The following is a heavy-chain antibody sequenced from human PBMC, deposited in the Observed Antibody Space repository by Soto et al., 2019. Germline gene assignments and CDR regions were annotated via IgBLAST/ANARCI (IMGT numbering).Heavy chain of an antibody. J-gene: IGHJ6*02. CDR1: GYNFTNYW. CDR2: IYPGDSES. V-gene: IGHV5-51*01. D-gene: IGHD4-17*01. Sequence: GESLEISGSRSGYNFTNYWIGLVRQMPGKGLEWMGIIYPGDSESRYSPSFQGQATISADKSISAAYLQWSSLKASDTAMYYCARQEGPTVHFYYGMDVWGQGTTVTVSS. CDR3: ARQEGPTVHFYYGMDV.